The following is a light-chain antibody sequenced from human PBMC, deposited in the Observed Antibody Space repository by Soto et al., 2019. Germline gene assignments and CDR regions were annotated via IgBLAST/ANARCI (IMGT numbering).Light chain of an antibody. CDR1: QSVSSNY. CDR2: GAS. CDR3: QQYGRSPMFT. J-gene: IGKJ2*01. V-gene: IGKV3-20*01. Sequence: EIVLTQSPGTLSLSQGERATLSCRASQSVSSNYLAWYQQKPGQAPRLLIYGASRGAAGIPDRFSGSGSGTDFTLTINRLEPEDFAVYFCQQYGRSPMFTFGQGTKVDIK.